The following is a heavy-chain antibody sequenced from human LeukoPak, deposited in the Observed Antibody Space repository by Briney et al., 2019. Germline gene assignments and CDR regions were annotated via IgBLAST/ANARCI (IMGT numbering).Heavy chain of an antibody. CDR1: GGTFHSYV. J-gene: IGHJ3*02. Sequence: SVKVSCKASGGTFHSYVINWVRQAPGQGLEWMGQIIPIFGTGSNAQRFQGRVTITTDESTAYMELSSLTSEDTAVYYCAREDYSSGYYAFEMWGQGTMVTVSS. CDR2: IIPIFGTG. V-gene: IGHV1-69*05. CDR3: AREDYSSGYYAFEM. D-gene: IGHD5-12*01.